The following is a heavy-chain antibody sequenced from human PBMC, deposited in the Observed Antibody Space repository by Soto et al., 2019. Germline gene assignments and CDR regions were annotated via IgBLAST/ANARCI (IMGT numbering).Heavy chain of an antibody. CDR1: GFTFSSYW. J-gene: IGHJ3*02. V-gene: IGHV3-74*01. CDR2: INSDGSST. Sequence: GGSLRLSCAASGFTFSSYWMHWVRQAPGKGLVWVSRINSDGSSTSYADSVKGRFTISRDNAKNTLYLQMNSLRAEDTAVYYCARDEWYCSSTSCYQTDAFDIWGQGTMVTVSS. D-gene: IGHD2-2*01. CDR3: ARDEWYCSSTSCYQTDAFDI.